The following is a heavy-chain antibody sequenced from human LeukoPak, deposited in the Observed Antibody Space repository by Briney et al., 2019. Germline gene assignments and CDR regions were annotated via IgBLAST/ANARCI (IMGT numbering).Heavy chain of an antibody. J-gene: IGHJ4*02. CDR2: IYSGGDA. Sequence: GGSLRLSCTASGFTFSITYMAWVRQAPGKGLEWVSVIYSGGDAYYADSVKGRFTIARDNSKKTLYLQMNNLRVEDTAVYYCARDSEVNDYWGQGTLVTVSS. V-gene: IGHV3-66*01. CDR1: GFTFSITY. CDR3: ARDSEVNDY.